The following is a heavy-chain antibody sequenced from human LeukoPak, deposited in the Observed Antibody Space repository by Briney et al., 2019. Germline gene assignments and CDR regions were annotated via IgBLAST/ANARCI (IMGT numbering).Heavy chain of an antibody. CDR2: ISGSGGST. CDR3: ARMEWIQLWLEPYYFDY. Sequence: PGGSLRLSCAASGFTFSSYAMSWVRQAPGKGLEWVSAISGSGGSTYYADSVKGRFTISRDNSKNTLYLQMYSLRAEDTAVYYCARMEWIQLWLEPYYFDYWGQGTLVTVSS. J-gene: IGHJ4*02. CDR1: GFTFSSYA. D-gene: IGHD5-18*01. V-gene: IGHV3-23*01.